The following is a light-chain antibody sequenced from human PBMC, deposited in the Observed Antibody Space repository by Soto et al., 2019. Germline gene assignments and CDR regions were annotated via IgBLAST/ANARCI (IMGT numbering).Light chain of an antibody. CDR3: CSYTTSNTRQIV. Sequence: SVLTQPASVSGSPGQSITLSCPGTSSEVCGYNYVSWYQQHPGKAPKFMIYDVSNRPSGVSNRFSGSKSGNTASLTISGLQAEDEADYYCCSYTTSNTRQIVFGTGTKVPVL. CDR2: DVS. CDR1: SSEVCGYNY. J-gene: IGLJ1*01. V-gene: IGLV2-14*01.